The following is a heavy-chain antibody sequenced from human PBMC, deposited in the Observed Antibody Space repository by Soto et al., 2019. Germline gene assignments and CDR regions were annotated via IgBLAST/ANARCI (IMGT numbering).Heavy chain of an antibody. Sequence: QVQRVQSGAEVVKPGSSVKVSCKASGDTFDTFAISWVRQAPGQGLEWMGGIIPIFRTPDYGQKFQGRVTITADESTSTAYMELSSLISEDTAVYYCARDKDREQLGGNYYYTLDVWGQGTTVTVSS. CDR1: GDTFDTFA. CDR2: IIPIFRTP. CDR3: ARDKDREQLGGNYYYTLDV. V-gene: IGHV1-69*12. J-gene: IGHJ6*02. D-gene: IGHD1-1*01.